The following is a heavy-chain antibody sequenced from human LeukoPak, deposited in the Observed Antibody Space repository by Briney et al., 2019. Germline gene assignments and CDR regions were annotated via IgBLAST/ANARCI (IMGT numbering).Heavy chain of an antibody. CDR3: ARAGYCSGGSCYPSYYYYYMDV. J-gene: IGHJ6*03. V-gene: IGHV1-18*01. CDR2: ISGHNDDT. D-gene: IGHD2-15*01. Sequence: GASVKVSCKASGYTFTSYAISWVRQAPGQGLEWMGWISGHNDDTNYAQRLQGRVTMTTDTSTSTAYMELRSLRSDDTAVYYCARAGYCSGGSCYPSYYYYYMDVWGKGTTVTVSS. CDR1: GYTFTSYA.